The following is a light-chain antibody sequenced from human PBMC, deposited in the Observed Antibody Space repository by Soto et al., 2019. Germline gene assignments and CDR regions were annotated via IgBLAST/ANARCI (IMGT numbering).Light chain of an antibody. CDR3: QQRHMWPIT. CDR2: VAY. V-gene: IGKV3-11*01. J-gene: IGKJ5*01. Sequence: EVVLTQSPVTLSLSPGERATLSCRASQSFRGLLAWYQQKPGQAPRLLIYVAYKRATGIPPRFSGSGSGTDFTLTISSLEPEDSAVYYCQQRHMWPITFGQGTRLEIK. CDR1: QSFRGL.